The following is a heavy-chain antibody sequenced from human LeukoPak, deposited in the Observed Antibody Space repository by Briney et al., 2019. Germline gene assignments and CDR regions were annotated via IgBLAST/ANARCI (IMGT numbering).Heavy chain of an antibody. J-gene: IGHJ5*02. D-gene: IGHD4-17*01. CDR1: GGTFSSYA. V-gene: IGHV1-69*01. Sequence: SVKVSCKASGGTFSSYAISWVRQAPGQGLEWVGGIIPIFGTANYAQKFQGRVTITADESTSTAYMELSSLRSEDTAVYYCARGYGDYPNWFDPWGQGTLVTVSS. CDR3: ARGYGDYPNWFDP. CDR2: IIPIFGTA.